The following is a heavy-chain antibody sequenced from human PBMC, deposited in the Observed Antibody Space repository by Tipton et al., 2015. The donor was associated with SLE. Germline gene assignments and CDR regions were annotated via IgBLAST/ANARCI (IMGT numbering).Heavy chain of an antibody. J-gene: IGHJ4*02. CDR1: GGSFSGYY. Sequence: TLSLTCAVSGGSFSGYYWSWIRQSPGKGLEWIGEIDDSGSANYNPSLKSRVTISEGMSKNQFSLRRTSVTAADTAVYYCASGGLTGVPGIAATVSQNYFDSWGQGTLVTVSS. CDR2: IDDSGSA. CDR3: ASGGLTGVPGIAATVSQNYFDS. V-gene: IGHV4-34*01. D-gene: IGHD6-13*01.